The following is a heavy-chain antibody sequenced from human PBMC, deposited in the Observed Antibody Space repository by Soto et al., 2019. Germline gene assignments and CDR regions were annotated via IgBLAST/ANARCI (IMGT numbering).Heavy chain of an antibody. J-gene: IGHJ4*02. Sequence: SGPTLVNPTQTLTLTCTFSWFSLSTSGMCLSWIRQPPGKALEWLARIDWDDDKYYSTSLKTRPTISKDTSKNQVVLTMTNMDPVDTATYYCARTLTTVITAFDYWGQGALVTVSS. CDR3: ARTLTTVITAFDY. CDR2: IDWDDDK. CDR1: WFSLSTSGMC. V-gene: IGHV2-70*11. D-gene: IGHD4-17*01.